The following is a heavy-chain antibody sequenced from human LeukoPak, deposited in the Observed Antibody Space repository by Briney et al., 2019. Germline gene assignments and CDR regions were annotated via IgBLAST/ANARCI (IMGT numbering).Heavy chain of an antibody. D-gene: IGHD5-24*01. V-gene: IGHV4-39*07. J-gene: IGHJ4*02. Sequence: PSETLSLTCTVSGGSISSSSYYWGWIRQPPGKGLEWIGSIYYSGSTYYNPSLKSRVTISVDTSKNQFSLKLSSVTAADTAVYYCARLRDGYNLWDYWGQGTLVTISS. CDR1: GGSISSSSYY. CDR2: IYYSGST. CDR3: ARLRDGYNLWDY.